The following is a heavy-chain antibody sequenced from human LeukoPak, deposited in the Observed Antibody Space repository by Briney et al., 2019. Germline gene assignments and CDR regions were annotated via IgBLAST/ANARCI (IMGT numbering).Heavy chain of an antibody. CDR2: ISGSGGST. Sequence: GGSLRLSCAASGFTFSSYAMSWVRQAPGKGLEWVSAISGSGGSTYYADSVKGRFTISRDNSKNTLYLQMNSLRAEDTAVYYCAKEGQTVYYYYYYGMDVWGKGTTVTVSS. D-gene: IGHD1-14*01. J-gene: IGHJ6*04. CDR1: GFTFSSYA. CDR3: AKEGQTVYYYYYYGMDV. V-gene: IGHV3-23*01.